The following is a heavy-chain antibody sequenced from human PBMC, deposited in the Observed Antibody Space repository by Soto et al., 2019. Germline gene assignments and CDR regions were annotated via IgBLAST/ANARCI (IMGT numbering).Heavy chain of an antibody. Sequence: EVQLLESGGGLVQPGGSLSLSCAASGFSFSDYSMTWVRQTPGRGLEWVSTLTPAGTTFYSDSVKGRFTISRDNNRNTLSLQMFNLRAEDTARYYCAKRATTVPTPGNYFDCWGQGTLVTVSS. CDR2: LTPAGTT. V-gene: IGHV3-23*01. D-gene: IGHD4-17*01. J-gene: IGHJ4*02. CDR1: GFSFSDYS. CDR3: AKRATTVPTPGNYFDC.